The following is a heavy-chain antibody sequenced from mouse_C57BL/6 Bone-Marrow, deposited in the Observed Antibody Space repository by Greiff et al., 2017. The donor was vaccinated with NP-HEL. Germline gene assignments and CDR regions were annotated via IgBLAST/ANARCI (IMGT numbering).Heavy chain of an antibody. J-gene: IGHJ2*01. D-gene: IGHD2-12*01. V-gene: IGHV1-52*01. CDR1: GYTFTSYW. Sequence: QVQLQQPGAELVRPGSSVKLSCKASGYTFTSYWMHWVKQRPIQGLEWIGNIDPSDSETHYNQKFKDKATLTVDKSSSTAYMQLSSLTYEDSAVYYCARLRRRGHYFDYWGQGTTLTVSS. CDR2: IDPSDSET. CDR3: ARLRRRGHYFDY.